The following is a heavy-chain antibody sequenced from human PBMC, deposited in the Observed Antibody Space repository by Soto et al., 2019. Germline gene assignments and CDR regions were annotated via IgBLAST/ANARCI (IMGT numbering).Heavy chain of an antibody. CDR3: ARDADYCDYVDAFDI. D-gene: IGHD4-17*01. CDR2: IIPILGIA. V-gene: IGHV1-69*08. CDR1: GGTFSSYT. Sequence: QVQLVQSGAEVKKPGSSVKVSCKASGGTFSSYTISWVRQAPGQGLEWMGRIIPILGIANYAQKFQGRVTITADKSTSTAYMELSSLRSEDTAVYYCARDADYCDYVDAFDIWGQGTMVTVSS. J-gene: IGHJ3*02.